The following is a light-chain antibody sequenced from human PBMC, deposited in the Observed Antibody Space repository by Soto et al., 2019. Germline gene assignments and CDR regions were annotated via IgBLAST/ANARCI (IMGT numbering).Light chain of an antibody. CDR1: QTVSSN. J-gene: IGKJ1*01. CDR3: QQYNNWPRT. Sequence: EVVMTQSPATLSVSPGERATLSCRASQTVSSNLAWYQQRPGQAPRLLIYGASTRATGIPARFSGNGSGTEFTLTISSLQSEDFAVYHCQQYNNWPRTFGQWTKVEIK. CDR2: GAS. V-gene: IGKV3-15*01.